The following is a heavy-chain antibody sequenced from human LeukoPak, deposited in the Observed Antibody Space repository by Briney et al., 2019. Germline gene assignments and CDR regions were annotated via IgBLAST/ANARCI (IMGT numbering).Heavy chain of an antibody. J-gene: IGHJ4*02. CDR1: GYTFTGYY. D-gene: IGHD3-3*01. CDR3: ARGGLNWSGYQTYFDY. V-gene: IGHV1-2*02. CDR2: INPNSGGT. Sequence: ASVKVSCKASGYTFTGYYMHWVRQAPGQGLEWMGWINPNSGGTNYAQKFQGRVTMTRDTSISTAYMELSRLRSDDTAVYYRARGGLNWSGYQTYFDYWGQGTLVTVSS.